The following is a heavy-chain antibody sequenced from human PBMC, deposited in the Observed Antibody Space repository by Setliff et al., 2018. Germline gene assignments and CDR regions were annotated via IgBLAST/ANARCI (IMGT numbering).Heavy chain of an antibody. J-gene: IGHJ6*03. Sequence: SVKVSCKASGGTFSSYDISWVRQAPGQGLEWMGGTIPIFGTTDYAQKFRGRVTIITDESTSTAFMQLSSLRSEDTAVYYCAREGVDSRSSTDYRYYMDVWGKGTTVTVSS. D-gene: IGHD6-6*01. CDR3: AREGVDSRSSTDYRYYMDV. V-gene: IGHV1-69*05. CDR2: TIPIFGTT. CDR1: GGTFSSYD.